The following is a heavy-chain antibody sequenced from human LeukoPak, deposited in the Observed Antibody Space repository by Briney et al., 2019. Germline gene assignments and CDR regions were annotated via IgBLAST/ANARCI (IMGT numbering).Heavy chain of an antibody. CDR1: GDSVPRVCVV. Sequence: SQTLSLTCAISGDSVPRVCVVWNWITQSPSRVLEWVEKTYYRSKWCNDVAVSVKSRPAIHPDTSKNQCSLQLDSVTPEDTAVYYCARGRLGTYDYWGQETLVTVSS. J-gene: IGHJ4*02. CDR2: TYYRSKWCN. CDR3: ARGRLGTYDY. V-gene: IGHV6-1*01. D-gene: IGHD7-27*01.